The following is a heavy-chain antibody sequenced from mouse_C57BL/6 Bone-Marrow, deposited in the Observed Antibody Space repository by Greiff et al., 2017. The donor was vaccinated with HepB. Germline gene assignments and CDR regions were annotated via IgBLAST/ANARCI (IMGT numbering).Heavy chain of an antibody. Sequence: EVKLLESGPELVKPGASVKIPCKASGYTFTDYNMDWVKQSHGKSLEWIGDINPNNGGTIYNQKFKGKATLTVDKSSSTAYMELRSLTSEDTAVYYCARRDYGSSYPAYWGQGTLVTVSA. J-gene: IGHJ3*01. CDR1: GYTFTDYN. D-gene: IGHD1-1*01. CDR3: ARRDYGSSYPAY. V-gene: IGHV1-18*01. CDR2: INPNNGGT.